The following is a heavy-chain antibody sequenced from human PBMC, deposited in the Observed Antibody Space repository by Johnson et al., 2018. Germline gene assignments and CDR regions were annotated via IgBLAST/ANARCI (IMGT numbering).Heavy chain of an antibody. CDR3: TKGVADAFDI. J-gene: IGHJ3*02. Sequence: EVQLVESGGGLVQPGRSLRLSCAAYGFTFDDYAMHWVRQAPGKGLEWVAGINWNSVSIGYGDSVKGRFTISRDNAKNSRYLQMDSLRGEDTASYYCTKGVADAFDIWGQGTMVTVSS. D-gene: IGHD2-15*01. V-gene: IGHV3-9*01. CDR1: GFTFDDYA. CDR2: INWNSVSI.